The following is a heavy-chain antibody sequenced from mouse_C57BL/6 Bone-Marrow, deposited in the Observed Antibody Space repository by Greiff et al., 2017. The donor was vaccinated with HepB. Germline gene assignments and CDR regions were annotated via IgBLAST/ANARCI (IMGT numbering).Heavy chain of an antibody. CDR1: GYTFTSYW. D-gene: IGHD2-4*01. CDR3: TRRGIYDYALYY. Sequence: QVQLQQPGAELVKPGASVKLSCKASGYTFTSYWMHWVKQRPGQGLEWIGMIHPNSGSTNYNEKFKSKATQTVDKSSSTAYMQLSSLTSEDSAVYYCTRRGIYDYALYYWGQGTTLTVSS. CDR2: IHPNSGST. J-gene: IGHJ2*01. V-gene: IGHV1-64*01.